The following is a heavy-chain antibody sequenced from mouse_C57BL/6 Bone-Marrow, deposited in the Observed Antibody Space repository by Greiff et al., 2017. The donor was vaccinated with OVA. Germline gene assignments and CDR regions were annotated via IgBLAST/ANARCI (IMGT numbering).Heavy chain of an antibody. J-gene: IGHJ4*01. V-gene: IGHV1-50*01. CDR1: GYTFTSYW. Sequence: QVQLQQPGAELVKPGASVKLSCKASGYTFTSYWMQWVKQRPGQGLEWIGEIDPSDSYTNYNQKFKGKATLTVDTSSSTAYMQLSSLTSEDSAVYYCARGGTAQALYAMDYWDQGTSVTVSS. CDR3: ARGGTAQALYAMDY. D-gene: IGHD3-2*02. CDR2: IDPSDSYT.